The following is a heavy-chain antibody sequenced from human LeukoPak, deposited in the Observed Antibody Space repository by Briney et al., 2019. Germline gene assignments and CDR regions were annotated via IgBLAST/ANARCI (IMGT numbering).Heavy chain of an antibody. D-gene: IGHD3-10*01. J-gene: IGHJ5*02. V-gene: IGHV4-59*01. Sequence: SETLALTCTVSGGSISPYFWSWIRQPPGKGLEWIGYISYTGSTNYNPSLKSRVAISVDTSKNQFSLQLSSVTAADTAVYYCARDDYRGVTNFDPWGQGTLVTVSS. CDR1: GGSISPYF. CDR3: ARDDYRGVTNFDP. CDR2: ISYTGST.